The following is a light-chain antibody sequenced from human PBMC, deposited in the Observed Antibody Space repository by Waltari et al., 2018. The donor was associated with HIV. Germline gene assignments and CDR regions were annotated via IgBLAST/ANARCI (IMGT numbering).Light chain of an antibody. Sequence: QSVLTQPPSVSAAPGQKVTISCSGSSSNFGSGFVSWYQHLPEAAPRLLIYDQSKRPSWISATFSCSKCGTSATLGIPGLHTGGVADYYCGTWDSSVGAAVFGGGTRLTVL. CDR2: DQS. CDR1: SSNFGSGF. V-gene: IGLV1-51*01. J-gene: IGLJ3*02. CDR3: GTWDSSVGAAV.